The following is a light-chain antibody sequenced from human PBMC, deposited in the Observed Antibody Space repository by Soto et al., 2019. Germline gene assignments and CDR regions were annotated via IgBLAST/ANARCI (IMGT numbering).Light chain of an antibody. CDR3: QQSYSTPRT. J-gene: IGKJ1*01. CDR1: QSISSY. Sequence: DIQMTQSPSSLSASVGDRVTITCRASQSISSYLNWYQQKPGKAPKLLIYAASSLQSGVPSRFSGIGPGTDFTLTISILKPENFATYYCQQSYSTPRTFGQGTKVEIK. CDR2: AAS. V-gene: IGKV1-39*01.